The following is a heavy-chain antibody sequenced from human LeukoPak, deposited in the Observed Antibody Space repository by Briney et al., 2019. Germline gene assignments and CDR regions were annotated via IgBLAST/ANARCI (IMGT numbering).Heavy chain of an antibody. CDR1: GFTFDDFG. CDR3: ARVAMYYYDSSGYSSAFDI. J-gene: IGHJ3*02. Sequence: GGSLRLSCAASGFTFDDFGMSWVRQAPGKGLEWVAVISYDGSNKYYADSVKGRFTISRDNAMNSLYLQMNSLRAEDTAVYYCARVAMYYYDSSGYSSAFDIWGQGTMVTVSS. V-gene: IGHV3-30*03. CDR2: ISYDGSNK. D-gene: IGHD3-22*01.